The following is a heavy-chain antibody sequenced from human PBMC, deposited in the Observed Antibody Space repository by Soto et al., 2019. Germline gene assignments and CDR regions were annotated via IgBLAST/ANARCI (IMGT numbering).Heavy chain of an antibody. CDR2: ISYSGTT. CDR3: ARLRVYGSGTYAVDY. CDR1: GDSIRGDY. D-gene: IGHD3-10*01. V-gene: IGHV4-59*01. J-gene: IGHJ4*02. Sequence: SETLSLTCTASGDSIRGDYWSWIRQPPGKRLEWIAYISYSGTTNYNPSLKSRVTISLDTSNNQLSLKMTSVTAADTAIFYCARLRVYGSGTYAVDYWGQGTLVTVSS.